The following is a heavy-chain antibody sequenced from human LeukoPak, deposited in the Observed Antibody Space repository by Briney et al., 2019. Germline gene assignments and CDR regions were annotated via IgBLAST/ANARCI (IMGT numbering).Heavy chain of an antibody. CDR1: GFTFSSYE. D-gene: IGHD3-10*01. J-gene: IGHJ4*02. Sequence: PGGSLRLSCAASGFTFSSYEMNWVRQAPGKGLEWVSYISSSGSTIYYADSVKGRFTISRDNAKNSLYLQMNSLRAEDTAVYYCASGDYYGSGSYWAPFDYWGQGTLVTVSS. CDR2: ISSSGSTI. CDR3: ASGDYYGSGSYWAPFDY. V-gene: IGHV3-48*03.